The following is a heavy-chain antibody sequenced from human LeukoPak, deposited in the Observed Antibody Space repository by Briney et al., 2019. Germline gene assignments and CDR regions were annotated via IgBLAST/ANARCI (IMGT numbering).Heavy chain of an antibody. CDR1: GDSVTSGGFD. D-gene: IGHD3-10*01. J-gene: IGHJ5*02. CDR2: VYYTGST. Sequence: KSSETLSLTCTVSGDSVTSGGFDWAWLRQPPGRGLEWIATVYYTGSTYYNPSLNSRVTISIDTSKNHFSLKLRSVVAPDTAVYYCARHSGSGSLSRPFDPWGQGTLVTVSS. CDR3: ARHSGSGSLSRPFDP. V-gene: IGHV4-39*02.